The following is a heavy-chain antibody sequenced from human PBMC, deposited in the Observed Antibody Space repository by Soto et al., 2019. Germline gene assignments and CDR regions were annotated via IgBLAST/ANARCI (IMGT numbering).Heavy chain of an antibody. CDR2: ISAYNGNT. Sequence: ASVKVSCKASGYTFTSYGISWVRQAPGQGLEWMGWISAYNGNTNYAQKLQGRVTMTTDTSTSTAYMELRSLRSDDTAVYYCARHHCSGGSCYWYFDLWGRGTLVTVSS. J-gene: IGHJ2*01. CDR3: ARHHCSGGSCYWYFDL. CDR1: GYTFTSYG. V-gene: IGHV1-18*01. D-gene: IGHD2-15*01.